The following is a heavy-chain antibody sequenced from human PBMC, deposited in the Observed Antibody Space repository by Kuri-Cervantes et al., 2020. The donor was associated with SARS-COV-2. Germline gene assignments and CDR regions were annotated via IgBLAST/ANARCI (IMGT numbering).Heavy chain of an antibody. V-gene: IGHV3-69-1*01. D-gene: IGHD3-10*01. J-gene: IGHJ6*02. CDR1: GFTFSDYY. CDR2: ISSSSTI. CDR3: ARDSGWFGELSGKHYYYYYGMDV. Sequence: GGSLRLSCAASGFTFSDYYMNWVRQAPGKGLEWVSSISSSSTIYYADSVKGRFTISRDNAKNSLYLQMNSLRAEDTAVYYCARDSGWFGELSGKHYYYYYGMDVWGQGTTVTVSS.